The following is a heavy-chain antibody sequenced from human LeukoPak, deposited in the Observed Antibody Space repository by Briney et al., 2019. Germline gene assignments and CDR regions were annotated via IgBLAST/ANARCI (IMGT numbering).Heavy chain of an antibody. Sequence: ASETLSLTCTVSGGSISSYYWSWIRQPAGKGLEWIGRIYTSGSTNYNPSLKSRVTISVDTSKNQFSLKLSSVTAADTAVYYCARQFGYSSGWYVGGPFYFDYWGQGTLVTVSS. CDR2: IYTSGST. D-gene: IGHD6-19*01. CDR3: ARQFGYSSGWYVGGPFYFDY. J-gene: IGHJ4*02. CDR1: GGSISSYY. V-gene: IGHV4-4*07.